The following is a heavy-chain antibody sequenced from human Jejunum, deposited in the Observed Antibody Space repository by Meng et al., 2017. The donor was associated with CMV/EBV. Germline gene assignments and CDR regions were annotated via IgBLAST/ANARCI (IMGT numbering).Heavy chain of an antibody. CDR3: ALDNYGDGAVEY. CDR1: GGSIISSYF. Sequence: CTVSGGSIISSYFWIWVRQPPGKGLEWIGEMHHSGGTNHNPSLKGRVTISIDKSRNQFSLNLDSVTAADTAIYYCALDNYGDGAVEYWGQGSLVTVSS. D-gene: IGHD4-17*01. CDR2: MHHSGGT. V-gene: IGHV4-4*02. J-gene: IGHJ4*02.